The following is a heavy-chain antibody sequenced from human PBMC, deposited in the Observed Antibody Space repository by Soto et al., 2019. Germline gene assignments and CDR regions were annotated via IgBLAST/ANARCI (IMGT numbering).Heavy chain of an antibody. CDR2: IYTSGST. D-gene: IGHD3-22*01. CDR1: GGSISSYY. CDR3: ATDLDYYDSSGYSY. V-gene: IGHV4-4*07. J-gene: IGHJ4*02. Sequence: SETLSLTCTVSGGSISSYYWSWIRQPAGKGLEWIGRIYTSGSTNYNPSLKSRVTMSVDTSKNQFSLKLSSVTAADTAVYYCATDLDYYDSSGYSYWGQGTQVTVSS.